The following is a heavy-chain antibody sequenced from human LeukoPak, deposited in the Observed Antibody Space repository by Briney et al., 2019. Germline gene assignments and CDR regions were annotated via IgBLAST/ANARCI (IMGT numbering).Heavy chain of an antibody. D-gene: IGHD1-26*01. CDR2: INTNTGNP. J-gene: IGHJ5*02. CDR3: AGGISVGATRLNWFDP. CDR1: GYTFTSYA. V-gene: IGHV7-4-1*02. Sequence: ASVKVSCKASGYTFTSYAMNWVRQAPGQGLEWMGWINTNTGNPTYAQGFTGRFVFSLDTSVSTAYLQISSLKAEDTAVYYCAGGISVGATRLNWFDPWGQGTLVTVSS.